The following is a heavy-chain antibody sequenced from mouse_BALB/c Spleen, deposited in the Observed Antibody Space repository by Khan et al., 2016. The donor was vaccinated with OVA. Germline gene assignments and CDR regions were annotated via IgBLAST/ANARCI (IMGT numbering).Heavy chain of an antibody. CDR3: ATIYGNPLAF. V-gene: IGHV14-3*02. D-gene: IGHD2-1*01. CDR1: GFNIKDTY. J-gene: IGHJ3*01. Sequence: EVQLQESGAELVKPGASVKLSCSASGFNIKDTYIHWMKQRPEQGLEWIGRIDPPNDDSKYGPKFQAKATLTADTSSNTAYLQLSSLTSEDTAVYYCATIYGNPLAFWGQGTLVSVSA. CDR2: IDPPNDDS.